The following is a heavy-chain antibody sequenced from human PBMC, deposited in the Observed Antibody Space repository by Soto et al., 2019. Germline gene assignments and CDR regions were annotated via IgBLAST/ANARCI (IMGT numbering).Heavy chain of an antibody. V-gene: IGHV3-23*01. D-gene: IGHD2-2*01. CDR3: AKKVPDAGAHHAFDI. CDR2: IPGSADST. J-gene: IGHJ3*02. Sequence: EVQLLESGGGLVQPGGSLRLSCAASGFIFSSLAMSWVRQAPGKGLEWVSAIPGSADSTYCADSVKGRFTISRDNSKNTLYLQMNSLRAEDTAVYYCAKKVPDAGAHHAFDIWGHGTMVTVSS. CDR1: GFIFSSLA.